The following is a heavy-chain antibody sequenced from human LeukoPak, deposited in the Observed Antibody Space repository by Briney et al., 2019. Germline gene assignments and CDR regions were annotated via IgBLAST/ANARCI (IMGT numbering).Heavy chain of an antibody. Sequence: SVKVSCKASGGTFCSYAISWVRQAPGQGLEWMGGIIPIFGTANYAQKFQGRVTITTDESTSTAYMELSSLRSEDTAVYYCARFLYYDRTGYGFDYWGQGTLVTVSS. V-gene: IGHV1-69*05. CDR2: IIPIFGTA. CDR1: GGTFCSYA. CDR3: ARFLYYDRTGYGFDY. D-gene: IGHD3-22*01. J-gene: IGHJ4*02.